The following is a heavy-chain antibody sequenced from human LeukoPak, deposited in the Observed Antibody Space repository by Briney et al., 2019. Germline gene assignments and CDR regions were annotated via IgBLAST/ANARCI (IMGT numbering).Heavy chain of an antibody. CDR1: GFPFSSYA. Sequence: PGGSLILSCSAPGFPFSSYAMSWVRQAPGKGLERDSAFSGRGGRTYYADSVKGRFPISGHHSKKHRSLQNNSRRAGHPAVFYCAKAVIVGVINPFDYWGQGTLVTVSS. CDR3: AKAVIVGVINPFDY. V-gene: IGHV3-23*01. J-gene: IGHJ4*02. CDR2: FSGRGGRT. D-gene: IGHD2/OR15-2a*01.